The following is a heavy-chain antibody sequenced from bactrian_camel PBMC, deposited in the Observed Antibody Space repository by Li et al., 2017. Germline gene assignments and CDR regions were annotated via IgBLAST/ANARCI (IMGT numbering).Heavy chain of an antibody. Sequence: HVQLVESGGGSVQAGGSLRLSCTASGFIYGTTCMAWFRQAPGKEHEGIAGIRRNGDAYYADSVKGRFTISRDNAKNIIYLQMSSLTPDDTAMYYCAAGARIIVGDYCDGITDWGQGTQVTVS. CDR2: IRRNGDA. J-gene: IGHJ4*01. D-gene: IGHD3*01. CDR1: GFIYGTTC. CDR3: AAGARIIVGDYCDGITD. V-gene: IGHV3S55*01.